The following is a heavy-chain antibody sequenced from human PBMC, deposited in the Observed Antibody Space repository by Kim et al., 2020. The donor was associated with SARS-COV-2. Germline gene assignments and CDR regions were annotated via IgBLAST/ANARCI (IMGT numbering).Heavy chain of an antibody. J-gene: IGHJ4*02. D-gene: IGHD6-19*01. CDR3: ARDTGWHFDN. Sequence: VGSGRGRFTISRDNAKTTLYLQKGSLRDDDTAIYYCARDTGWHFDNWGQGTLVTVSS. V-gene: IGHV3-7*03.